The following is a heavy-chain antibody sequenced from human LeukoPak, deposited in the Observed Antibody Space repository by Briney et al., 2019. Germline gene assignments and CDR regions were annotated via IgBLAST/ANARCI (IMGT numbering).Heavy chain of an antibody. Sequence: SVKVSCKASGGTFSSYAISWVRQAPGQGLEWMGGIIPIFGTANYAQKFQGRVTITADKSTSTAYMELSSLRSEDTAVYYCAREAPCYDYVWGSYRGDWFDPWGQGTLVTVSS. CDR2: IIPIFGTA. J-gene: IGHJ5*02. D-gene: IGHD3-16*02. CDR1: GGTFSSYA. CDR3: AREAPCYDYVWGSYRGDWFDP. V-gene: IGHV1-69*06.